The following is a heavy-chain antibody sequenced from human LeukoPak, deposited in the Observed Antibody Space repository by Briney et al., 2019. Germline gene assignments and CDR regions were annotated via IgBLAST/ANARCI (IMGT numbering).Heavy chain of an antibody. CDR2: IKTDGSQT. D-gene: IGHD4/OR15-4a*01. J-gene: IGHJ4*02. V-gene: IGHV3-7*01. Sequence: GGSLRLSCAASGFTFSTYWMTWVRQAPGKGLEWVANIKTDGSQTYYLDSVKGRFTISRDNAKNFLSLQLGSLRANDTGVYYCARASMGGRDYHLDSWGQGTLVTVSS. CDR1: GFTFSTYW. CDR3: ARASMGGRDYHLDS.